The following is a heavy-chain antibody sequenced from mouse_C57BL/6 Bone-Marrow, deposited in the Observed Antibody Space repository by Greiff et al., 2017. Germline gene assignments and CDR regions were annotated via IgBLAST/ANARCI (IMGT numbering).Heavy chain of an antibody. V-gene: IGHV1-82*01. J-gene: IGHJ1*03. CDR2: IYPGDGDT. CDR1: GYAFSSSW. D-gene: IGHD1-1*01. Sequence: VQLQQSGPELVKPGASVKISCKASGYAFSSSWMNWVKQRPGKGLEWIGRIYPGDGDTNYNGKFKGKATLTADKSSSTAYMQLSSLTSEDSAVYFCSSTVVALYWYFDVWGTGTTVTVSS. CDR3: SSTVVALYWYFDV.